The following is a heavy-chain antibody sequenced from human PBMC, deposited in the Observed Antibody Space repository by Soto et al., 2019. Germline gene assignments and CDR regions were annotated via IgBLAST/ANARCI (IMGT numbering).Heavy chain of an antibody. CDR3: ASGYSYEDV. D-gene: IGHD5-18*01. Sequence: QVQLVQSGAEVKKPGSSVKVSCKASGGTFSSYTISWVRQAPGQGLEWMGRIIPILGIANYAQKFQARVTXSADKSTSTAYMELSSLRSEDTAVYYCASGYSYEDVWGQGTTVTVSS. J-gene: IGHJ6*02. CDR1: GGTFSSYT. V-gene: IGHV1-69*02. CDR2: IIPILGIA.